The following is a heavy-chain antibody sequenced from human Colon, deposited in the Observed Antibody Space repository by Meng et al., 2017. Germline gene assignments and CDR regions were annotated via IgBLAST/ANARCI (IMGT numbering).Heavy chain of an antibody. CDR1: GYTFTNYV. D-gene: IGHD2-2*01. CDR2: ISAYNGNT. J-gene: IGHJ4*02. Sequence: QAQLLQSGGDVKKPGASVKVSCKASGYTFTNYVITWGRQAPGQGLEWMGWISAYNGNTNYAQTLQGRVTMTTDTSTSTAYMELGSLRSDDTAVYYCARTGCSSSSCYDYWGQGTLVTVSS. V-gene: IGHV1-18*01. CDR3: ARTGCSSSSCYDY.